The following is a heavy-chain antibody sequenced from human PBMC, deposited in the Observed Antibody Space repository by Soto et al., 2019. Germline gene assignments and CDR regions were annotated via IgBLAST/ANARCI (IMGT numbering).Heavy chain of an antibody. CDR3: TTVETGWFGELLSYYYYMDV. CDR2: IKSKTDGGTT. D-gene: IGHD3-10*01. V-gene: IGHV3-15*01. J-gene: IGHJ6*03. CDR1: GFTFSNAW. Sequence: EVQLVESGGGLVKPGGSLRLSCAASGFTFSNAWMSWVRQAPGKGLEWVGRIKSKTDGGTTDYAAPVKGRFTISRDDSKSTLYLQMNSLKAEDTAVYYCTTVETGWFGELLSYYYYMDVWGKGTTVTVSS.